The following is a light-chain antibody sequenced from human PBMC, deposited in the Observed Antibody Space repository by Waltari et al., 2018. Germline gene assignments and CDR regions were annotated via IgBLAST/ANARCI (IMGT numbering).Light chain of an antibody. CDR1: QSVSRA. Sequence: EIVLTQSPGTLSLSLGERATVSCRASQSVSRALAWYQQQPGQAPRPLIYGASTRATGIPDRFSGSGSGTDFSLTISRLEPDDFAGYYFQHSLRLPGTFGQGTTVEI. V-gene: IGKV3-20*01. CDR2: GAS. J-gene: IGKJ1*01. CDR3: QHSLRLPGT.